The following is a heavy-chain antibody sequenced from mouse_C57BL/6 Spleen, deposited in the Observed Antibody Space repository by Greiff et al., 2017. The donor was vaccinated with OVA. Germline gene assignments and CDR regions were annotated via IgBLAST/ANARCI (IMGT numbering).Heavy chain of an antibody. CDR3: ARSEVSTMDTPLDY. V-gene: IGHV1-72*01. J-gene: IGHJ2*01. Sequence: VQLQQPGAELVKPGASVKLSCKASGYTFTSYWMHWVKQRPGRGLEWIGRIDPNSGGTKYNEKFKSKATLTVDKPSSTAYMQLSSLTSEDAAVDECARSEVSTMDTPLDYWGQGTTLTVSS. D-gene: IGHD2-2*01. CDR1: GYTFTSYW. CDR2: IDPNSGGT.